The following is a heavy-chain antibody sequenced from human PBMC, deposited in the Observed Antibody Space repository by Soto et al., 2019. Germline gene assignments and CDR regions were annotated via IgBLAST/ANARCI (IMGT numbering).Heavy chain of an antibody. Sequence: PSETLSLTCAVSGYSISSGYYWGWIRQPPGKGLEWIGSIYHSGSTYYNPPLKSRVTISVDTSKNQFSLKLSSVTAADTAVYYCARSLVVSDYWGQGTLVTVSS. CDR2: IYHSGST. D-gene: IGHD3-22*01. J-gene: IGHJ4*02. CDR3: ARSLVVSDY. CDR1: GYSISSGYY. V-gene: IGHV4-38-2*01.